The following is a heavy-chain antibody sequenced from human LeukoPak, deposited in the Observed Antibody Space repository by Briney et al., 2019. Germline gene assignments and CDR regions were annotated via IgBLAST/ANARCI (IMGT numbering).Heavy chain of an antibody. Sequence: SETLSLTCTVSGGSISSYYWSWIRQPPGKGLEWIGYIYYSGSTNYNPSLKSRVTISVDTSKNQFSMKLSSVTAADTAVYYCARSSRGHSGYDFRFDYWGQGTLVTVSS. CDR2: IYYSGST. CDR3: ARSSRGHSGYDFRFDY. CDR1: GGSISSYY. V-gene: IGHV4-59*01. D-gene: IGHD5-12*01. J-gene: IGHJ4*02.